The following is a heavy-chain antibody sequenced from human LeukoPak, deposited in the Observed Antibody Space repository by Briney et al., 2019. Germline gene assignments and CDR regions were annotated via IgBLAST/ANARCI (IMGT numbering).Heavy chain of an antibody. J-gene: IGHJ4*02. V-gene: IGHV1-2*02. Sequence: ASVKVSCKASGYTFTDYYIHWVRQAPGQGLEWMGWIHPNSGGTNFAQKFQGRVTMTRDSSISTAYMEVSSLRSDDTVVYYCARAPVGGPLRFFDYWGQGTLVTVSS. CDR1: GYTFTDYY. CDR2: IHPNSGGT. CDR3: ARAPVGGPLRFFDY. D-gene: IGHD3-3*01.